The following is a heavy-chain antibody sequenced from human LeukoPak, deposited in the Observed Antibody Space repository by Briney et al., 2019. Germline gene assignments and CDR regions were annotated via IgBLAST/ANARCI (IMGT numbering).Heavy chain of an antibody. J-gene: IGHJ4*02. CDR1: GGSISSSSYY. CDR3: ARGDGYNFDY. D-gene: IGHD5-24*01. CDR2: ISYSGNT. Sequence: SETLSLTCTVSGGSISSSSYYWGWIRQPPGKGLEWIGSISYSGNTYYNPSPQSRVTISVDTSKNQFSLKLSSVTAADTAVYYCARGDGYNFDYWGQGTLVTVSS. V-gene: IGHV4-39*01.